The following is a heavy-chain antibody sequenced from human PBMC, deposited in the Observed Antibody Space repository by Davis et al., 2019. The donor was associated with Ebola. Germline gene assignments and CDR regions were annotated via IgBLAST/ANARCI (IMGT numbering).Heavy chain of an antibody. CDR2: ISTGNGNA. CDR3: ARLPYYDILTGYHNWFDP. V-gene: IGHV1-3*04. Sequence: ASVKVSCKASGYTFTNYAMHWVRQAPGQRLEWMGWISTGNGNARYSQKFQGRVTITRDTSASTAYMELSSLRSEDTAVYYCARLPYYDILTGYHNWFDPWGQGTLVTVSS. D-gene: IGHD3-9*01. J-gene: IGHJ5*02. CDR1: GYTFTNYA.